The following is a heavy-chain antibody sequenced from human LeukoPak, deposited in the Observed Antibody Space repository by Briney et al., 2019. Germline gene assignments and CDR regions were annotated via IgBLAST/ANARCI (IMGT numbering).Heavy chain of an antibody. CDR2: ITGSGDYT. CDR1: GFTFSGYA. V-gene: IGHV3-23*01. D-gene: IGHD3-22*01. CDR3: AKDGLYYDGSAHVYYFDY. J-gene: IGHJ4*02. Sequence: GGSLRLSCAASGFTFSGYAMAWVRQAPGKGLEWVSSITGSGDYTYYIDSVKGRFTISRDNSKNILYLQMNSLRGEDTALYYCAKDGLYYDGSAHVYYFDYWGQGTLVAVSS.